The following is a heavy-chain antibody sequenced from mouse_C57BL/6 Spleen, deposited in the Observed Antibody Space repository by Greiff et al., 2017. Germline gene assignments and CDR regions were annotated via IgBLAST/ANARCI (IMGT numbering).Heavy chain of an antibody. V-gene: IGHV1-80*01. CDR3: ARELTGTGYAMDY. Sequence: VQLQQSGAELVKPGASVKISCKASGYAFSSYWMNWVKQRPGKGLEWIGQIYPGDGDTNYNGKFKGKATLTADKSSSTAYMQLSSLTSEDSAVYFCARELTGTGYAMDYWGQGTSVTVSS. J-gene: IGHJ4*01. CDR1: GYAFSSYW. CDR2: IYPGDGDT. D-gene: IGHD4-1*01.